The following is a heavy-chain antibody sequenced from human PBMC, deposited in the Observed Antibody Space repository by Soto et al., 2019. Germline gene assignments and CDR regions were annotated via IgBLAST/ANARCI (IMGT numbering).Heavy chain of an antibody. CDR3: XXAXXXXXXXGNNWFDP. D-gene: IGHD1-26*01. CDR1: GGSISSGDYY. V-gene: IGHV4-30-4*01. J-gene: IGHJ5*02. CDR2: LYYSGST. Sequence: QVQLQESGPGLVKPSQTLSLTCTVSGGSISSGDYYWSWIRQPPGKGLEWIGYLYYSGSTYYNPSLKSLXXXXXXXXXXXXXXXLXXXXXXXXXXXXXXXAXXXXXXXGNNWFDPWGQGTLVTVSS.